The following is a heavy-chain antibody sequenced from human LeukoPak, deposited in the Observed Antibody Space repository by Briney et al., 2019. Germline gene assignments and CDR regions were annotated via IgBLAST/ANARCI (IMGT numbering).Heavy chain of an antibody. J-gene: IGHJ4*02. D-gene: IGHD2-2*01. V-gene: IGHV3-30*02. CDR3: AKDVPAAYFDY. CDR1: GFTFSSYG. CDR2: IGYDGSNE. Sequence: GSLRLSCAASGFTFSSYGMHWVRQAPGKGLEWVAFIGYDGSNEYYADSVKGRFTISRDNSKNTLYLQMNSLRAEDTAVYYCAKDVPAAYFDYWGQGTLVTVPS.